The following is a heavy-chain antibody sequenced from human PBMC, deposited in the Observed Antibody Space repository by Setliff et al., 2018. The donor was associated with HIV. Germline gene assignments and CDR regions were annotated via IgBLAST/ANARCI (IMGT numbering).Heavy chain of an antibody. J-gene: IGHJ4*02. V-gene: IGHV4-39*07. CDR1: GGSISSNSYY. Sequence: LSLTCTVSGGSISSNSYYWGWIRPPPGKGLEWIGSIYHSGRTYYNPSLKSRVTISVGTSKNQFSLKLTSVTAADTAVYYCARDQPQDYDSLTGYYTGRYFDYWGRGTLVTVSS. CDR3: ARDQPQDYDSLTGYYTGRYFDY. D-gene: IGHD3-9*01. CDR2: IYHSGRT.